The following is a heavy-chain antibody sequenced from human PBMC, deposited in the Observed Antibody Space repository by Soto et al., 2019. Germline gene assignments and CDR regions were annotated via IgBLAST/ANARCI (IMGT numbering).Heavy chain of an antibody. J-gene: IGHJ4*02. Sequence: SETLSLTCTVSGGSISSYYWSWIRQPPGKGLEWIGYIYYSGSTNYNPSLKSRVTISVDTSKNQFSLKLSSVTAADTAVYYCARAVVEMATISLDYWGQGTLVT. D-gene: IGHD5-12*01. CDR1: GGSISSYY. V-gene: IGHV4-59*01. CDR3: ARAVVEMATISLDY. CDR2: IYYSGST.